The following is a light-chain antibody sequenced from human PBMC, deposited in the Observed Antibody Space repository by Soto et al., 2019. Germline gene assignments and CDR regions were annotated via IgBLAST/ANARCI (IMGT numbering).Light chain of an antibody. Sequence: DSQMTQSPSSLCASVGDRVTITCPASQDISNYLNWYQQKPGKAPKLLIYDASNLETSVPSRFSGSGSETEFTFDISSFHPAEIASYYCRQYDNLLFSFGAGLNVDIK. V-gene: IGKV1-33*01. CDR3: RQYDNLLFS. CDR2: DAS. J-gene: IGKJ3*01. CDR1: QDISNY.